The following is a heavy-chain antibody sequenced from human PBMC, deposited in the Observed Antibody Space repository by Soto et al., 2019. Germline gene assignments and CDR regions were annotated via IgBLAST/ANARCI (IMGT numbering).Heavy chain of an antibody. V-gene: IGHV4-30-4*01. CDR2: IYYSGST. J-gene: IGHJ4*02. CDR3: ARMLAYCGGDCYSGVDY. D-gene: IGHD2-21*02. Sequence: QVQLQESGPGLVKPSQTQSLTCTVSGGSVSSGDYYWSWIRQPPGKGLEWIGYIYYSGSTYYNPSLKSRVTRSVDPSKNQFSLKLSSVTAADTAVYYCARMLAYCGGDCYSGVDYWGQGTLVTVSS. CDR1: GGSVSSGDYY.